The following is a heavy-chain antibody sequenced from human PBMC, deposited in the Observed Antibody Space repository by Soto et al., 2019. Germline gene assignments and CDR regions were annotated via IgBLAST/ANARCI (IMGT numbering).Heavy chain of an antibody. Sequence: GGSLRLSCAASGFTFSSYWMSWVRQAPGKGLEWEANIKQDGSEKYYVDSVKGRFTISRDNAKNSLYLQMNSLRAEDTAVYYCARDQGFDAFDIWGQGTMVTVSS. V-gene: IGHV3-7*03. CDR1: GFTFSSYW. CDR3: ARDQGFDAFDI. CDR2: IKQDGSEK. J-gene: IGHJ3*02.